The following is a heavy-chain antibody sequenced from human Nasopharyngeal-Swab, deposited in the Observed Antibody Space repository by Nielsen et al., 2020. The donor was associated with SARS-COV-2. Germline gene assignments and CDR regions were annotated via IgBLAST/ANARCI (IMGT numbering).Heavy chain of an antibody. J-gene: IGHJ3*01. V-gene: IGHV4-31*03. CDR2: IYYSGST. Sequence: SETLSLTCTVSGGSISSGGYYWIWIRQHPGKGLEWIGYIYYSGSTYYNPSLKSRVTISVDTSKNQFSLKLSSVTAADPAVYYCARDLRSSSWDAFSLWGQGTMVTVSS. CDR3: ARDLRSSSWDAFSL. D-gene: IGHD6-13*01. CDR1: GGSISSGGYY.